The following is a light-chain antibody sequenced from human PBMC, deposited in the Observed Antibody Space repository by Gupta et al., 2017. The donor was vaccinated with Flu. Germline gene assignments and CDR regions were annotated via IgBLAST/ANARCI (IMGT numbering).Light chain of an antibody. Sequence: KFTLTQPQSVSASPGQTVTISCTRSSGAIVTNFVQWYQQRPGGAPTTVIFEHDQRPSGVPARSSGSVDSSSNSAALTISGLDTGDEADYYCQSYDDNNVVFGGGTKLTVL. V-gene: IGLV6-57*03. J-gene: IGLJ3*02. CDR3: QSYDDNNVV. CDR1: SGAIVTNF. CDR2: EHD.